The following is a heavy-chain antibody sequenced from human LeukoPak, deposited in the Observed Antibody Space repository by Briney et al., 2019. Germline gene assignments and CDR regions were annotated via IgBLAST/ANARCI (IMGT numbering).Heavy chain of an antibody. CDR1: GGSTSSYY. CDR2: IQNSAIYRAKI. D-gene: IGHD6-6*01. J-gene: IGHJ6*02. Sequence: SETLSLTCAVYGGSTSSYYGTWIRQPPGKGLEWVGYIQNSAIYRAKIKSSPSLQSRVSLSIDTSKNPVSLTVSSVTAADTAVYYCARLSSTLYYSMDVWGPGTAVTVSS. V-gene: IGHV4-59*08. CDR3: ARLSSTLYYSMDV.